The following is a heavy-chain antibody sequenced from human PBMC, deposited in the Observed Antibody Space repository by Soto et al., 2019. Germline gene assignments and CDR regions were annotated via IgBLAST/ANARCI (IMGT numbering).Heavy chain of an antibody. V-gene: IGHV3-15*07. J-gene: IGHJ4*02. CDR1: SVSNAW. CDR3: TKGRLIPDY. Sequence: SVSNAWMNWVRQAPGKGLEWVGRIKSKTDGGTTDYAAPVKGRFTISRDDSKNTLYLQMNSLKTEDTAVYYCTKGRLIPDYWGQGPLLPVSS. D-gene: IGHD3-22*01. CDR2: IKSKTDGGTT.